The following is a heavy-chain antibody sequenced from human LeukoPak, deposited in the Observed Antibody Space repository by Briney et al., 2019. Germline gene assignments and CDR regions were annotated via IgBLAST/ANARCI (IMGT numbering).Heavy chain of an antibody. CDR2: IYYSGST. J-gene: IGHJ4*02. D-gene: IGHD4-11*01. CDR1: GGSISSGDYY. CDR3: ARQSLLTTPFDY. Sequence: SETLSLTCTVSGGSISSGDYYWSWIRQPPGKGLEWIGSIYYSGSTYYNPSLKSRVTISVDTSKNQFSLKLSSVTAADTAVYYCARQSLLTTPFDYWGQGTLVTVSS. V-gene: IGHV4-39*01.